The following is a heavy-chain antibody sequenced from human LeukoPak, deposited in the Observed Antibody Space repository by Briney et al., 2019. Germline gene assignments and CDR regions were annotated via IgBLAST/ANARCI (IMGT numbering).Heavy chain of an antibody. CDR3: ARDYYGSGSYLY. Sequence: AASVKVSCKASGYTFTGYYMHWVRQAPGQGLEWVGRINPNSGGTNYAQKFQGRVTMTRDTSISTAYMELSRLRSDDTAVYYCARDYYGSGSYLYWGQGTLVTVSS. J-gene: IGHJ4*02. V-gene: IGHV1-2*06. CDR1: GYTFTGYY. CDR2: INPNSGGT. D-gene: IGHD3-10*01.